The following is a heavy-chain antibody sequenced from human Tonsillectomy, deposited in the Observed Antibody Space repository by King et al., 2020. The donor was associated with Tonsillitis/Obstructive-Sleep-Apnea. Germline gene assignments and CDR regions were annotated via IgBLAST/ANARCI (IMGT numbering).Heavy chain of an antibody. CDR3: AFGSVGFITNYYYYYLDV. Sequence: VQLQQWGAGLLKPSETLSLTCAVYGGSFSGYYWTWIRQPPGKGLEWIGEINNSGSTNYNTSLKSRVTISVDTSKNQFSLNLSSVTAPDTAVYYCAFGSVGFITNYYYYYLDVWGKGTTVTVSS. V-gene: IGHV4-34*01. CDR1: GGSFSGYY. D-gene: IGHD3-22*01. CDR2: INNSGST. J-gene: IGHJ6*03.